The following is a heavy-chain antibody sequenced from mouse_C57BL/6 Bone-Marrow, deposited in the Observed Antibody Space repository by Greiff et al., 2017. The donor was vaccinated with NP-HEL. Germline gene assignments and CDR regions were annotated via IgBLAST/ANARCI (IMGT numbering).Heavy chain of an antibody. CDR3: ASYEVAEYWVAY. J-gene: IGHJ3*01. V-gene: IGHV1-81*01. Sequence: QVQLQQSGAELVQPGASVKLSCKASGYTFTSYCISWVKQRPGQGLEWIGEIYPSGGNTYYNEKFKGKATLTADKSSSTAYMQLRSLTSEDSAIYFCASYEVAEYWVAYWGQGTLVTVSA. CDR2: IYPSGGNT. D-gene: IGHD2-3*01. CDR1: GYTFTSYC.